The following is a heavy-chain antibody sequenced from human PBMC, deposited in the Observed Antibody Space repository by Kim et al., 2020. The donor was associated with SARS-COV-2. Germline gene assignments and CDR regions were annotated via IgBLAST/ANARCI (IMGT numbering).Heavy chain of an antibody. CDR2: IYYSGST. CDR1: GGSISSSSYY. J-gene: IGHJ3*02. V-gene: IGHV4-39*01. CDR3: ARRKTGPGAFDI. D-gene: IGHD7-27*01. Sequence: SETLSLTCTVSGGSISSSSYYWGWIRQPPGKGLEWIGSIYYSGSTYYNPSLKSRVTISVDTSKNQFSLKLSSVTAADTAVYYCARRKTGPGAFDIWGQGTMVTVSS.